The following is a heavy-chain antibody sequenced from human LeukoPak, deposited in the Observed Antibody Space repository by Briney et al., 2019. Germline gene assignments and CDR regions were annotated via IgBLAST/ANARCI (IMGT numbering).Heavy chain of an antibody. V-gene: IGHV4-61*02. CDR1: GGSISSGSYY. CDR2: IYTSGST. CDR3: ARHVSRRWLQFDY. J-gene: IGHJ4*02. Sequence: ASQTLSLTCTVSGGSISSGSYYWSWIRQPAGKGLEWIGRIYTSGSTNYNPSLKSRVTISVDTSKNQFSLKLSSVTAADTAVYYCARHVSRRWLQFDYWGQGTLVTVSS. D-gene: IGHD5-24*01.